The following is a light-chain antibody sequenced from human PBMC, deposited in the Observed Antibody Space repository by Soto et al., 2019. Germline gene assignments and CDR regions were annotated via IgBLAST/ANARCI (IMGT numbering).Light chain of an antibody. CDR3: QQYGSSGT. J-gene: IGKJ1*01. CDR1: QSVSNNY. V-gene: IGKV3-20*01. Sequence: EIVLTQSPGTLSLSPGERATLSXXASQSVSNNYLAWYQQKPGQAPRLLIYGVSNRATGIPDRFSGSGSGTDFTLTISRLEPEDFAVYYCQQYGSSGTFGQGTKVDI. CDR2: GVS.